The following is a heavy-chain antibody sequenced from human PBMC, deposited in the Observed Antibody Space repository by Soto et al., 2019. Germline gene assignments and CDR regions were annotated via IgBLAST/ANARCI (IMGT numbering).Heavy chain of an antibody. V-gene: IGHV3-23*01. D-gene: IGHD6-19*01. CDR2: ISGSGENT. Sequence: EVQLLESGGGLVQPGGSLRLSCAASGFTFSSYAMSWVRQAPGKGLDWVSVISGSGENTYYADSVKGRFTISRDNSKNXLSLQMNSLRADDTAVFYCAEGLIAVAGYQRCFDYWRQGTLVTVSS. J-gene: IGHJ4*02. CDR3: AEGLIAVAGYQRCFDY. CDR1: GFTFSSYA.